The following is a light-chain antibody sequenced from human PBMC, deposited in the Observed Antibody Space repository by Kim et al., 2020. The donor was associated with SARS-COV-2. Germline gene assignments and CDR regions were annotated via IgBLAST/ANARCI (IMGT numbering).Light chain of an antibody. CDR2: DVN. J-gene: IGLJ1*01. CDR1: SSDIGDYNY. V-gene: IGLV2-14*03. CDR3: SSYTSSYTLYV. Sequence: QSALTQPASVSGSPGQSITISCTGTSSDIGDYNYVSWYQQHPGKAPKLMIYDVNNRPSGVSNRFSGSKSGNTASLTISGLQAEDEADYYCSSYTSSYTLYVFGTGTKVTVL.